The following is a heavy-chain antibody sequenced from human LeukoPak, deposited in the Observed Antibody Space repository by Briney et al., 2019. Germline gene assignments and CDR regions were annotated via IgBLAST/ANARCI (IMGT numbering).Heavy chain of an antibody. J-gene: IGHJ6*02. D-gene: IGHD6-13*01. CDR3: ARDGYSSSWRYYYYYYGMDV. Sequence: GASVKVSCKASGYTFTSYGISWVRQAPGQGLEWMGWISAYNGNTNYAQKLQGRVTMTTDTSTSTAYMELRSLRSDDTAVYYCARDGYSSSWRYYYYYYGMDVWGQGTTVTVSS. CDR1: GYTFTSYG. V-gene: IGHV1-18*01. CDR2: ISAYNGNT.